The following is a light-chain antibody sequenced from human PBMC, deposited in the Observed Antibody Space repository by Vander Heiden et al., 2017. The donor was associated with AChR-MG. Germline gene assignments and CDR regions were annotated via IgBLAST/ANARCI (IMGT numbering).Light chain of an antibody. J-gene: IGLJ3*02. CDR2: DVT. CDR1: ISDVGGYSY. CDR3: CSYASIYTWV. Sequence: QSALTQPRSVSGSPGQSVTISCTGSISDVGGYSYVAWDQQHPGKAPKLLIYDVTKRPSGVPDRFSGSKSGNTASLTISGRQAEDEADYYCCSYASIYTWVFGGGTELTVL. V-gene: IGLV2-11*01.